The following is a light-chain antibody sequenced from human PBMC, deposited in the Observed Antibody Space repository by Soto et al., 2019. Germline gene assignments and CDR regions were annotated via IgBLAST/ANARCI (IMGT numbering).Light chain of an antibody. Sequence: DIQMTQSPSSLSASVGDSVTMTCQASQDIKNFLNWYQQKPRKAPKLLIYDAFKLDTGVPSRFSGSGSGTDFTFTISSLQPADIATYFCQQYDSLPPTFGGGTKVEI. CDR1: QDIKNF. J-gene: IGKJ4*01. CDR3: QQYDSLPPT. V-gene: IGKV1-33*01. CDR2: DAF.